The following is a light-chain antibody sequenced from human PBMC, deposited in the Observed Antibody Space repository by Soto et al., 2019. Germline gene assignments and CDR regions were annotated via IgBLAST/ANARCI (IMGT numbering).Light chain of an antibody. Sequence: QPVLTQSPSASASLGASVKLTCTLSSGLSTYAIAWHQKQPGKSPRYLMDLNNDGSHTKWDGIPDRFSGSSSGAARYLIISSLQSEDEADYYCQTCGTGVQVFGGGTQLTVL. CDR1: SGLSTYA. J-gene: IGLJ2*01. CDR2: LNNDGSH. V-gene: IGLV4-69*01. CDR3: QTCGTGVQV.